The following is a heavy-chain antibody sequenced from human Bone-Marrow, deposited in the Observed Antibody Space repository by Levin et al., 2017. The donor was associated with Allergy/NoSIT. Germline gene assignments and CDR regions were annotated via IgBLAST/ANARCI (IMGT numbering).Heavy chain of an antibody. J-gene: IGHJ3*02. CDR1: GFTFSSNS. D-gene: IGHD3-10*01. CDR2: ISSSSSTI. CDR3: ARASGSGRYAFDI. V-gene: IGHV3-48*01. Sequence: PGGSLRLSCAASGFTFSSNSMNWVRQAPRKGLEWVSYISSSSSTIYYADSVKGRFTVSRDNAKNSLYLQMNSLRAEDTAVYYCARASGSGRYAFDIWGQGTTVTVSS.